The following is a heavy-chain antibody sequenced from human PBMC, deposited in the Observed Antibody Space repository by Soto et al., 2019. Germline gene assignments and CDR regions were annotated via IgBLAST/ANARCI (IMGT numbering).Heavy chain of an antibody. J-gene: IGHJ4*02. Sequence: SETLSLTCAVYGGSFSGYYWTWIRQPPGTGLEWIGEINHSGSTNYNPSLKSRVTISVDTSKNQFSLKLTSVTAADTAVYYCTTGYCSGTRCYFQQFDYWGQGTLVTVSS. D-gene: IGHD2-15*01. CDR3: TTGYCSGTRCYFQQFDY. V-gene: IGHV4-34*01. CDR1: GGSFSGYY. CDR2: INHSGST.